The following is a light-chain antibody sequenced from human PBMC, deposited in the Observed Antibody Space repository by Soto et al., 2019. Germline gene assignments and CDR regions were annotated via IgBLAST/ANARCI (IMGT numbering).Light chain of an antibody. J-gene: IGKJ1*01. CDR3: QHRSNWPWT. Sequence: EIVLTQSPATLSLSPGERATLSCRASQSVRSNLAWYQQKPGQAPRLLIYDASNRATGIPARCSGSGSGTDFTLAISSLEPEDFAVYYCQHRSNWPWTFGQGTKVEIK. V-gene: IGKV3-11*01. CDR1: QSVRSN. CDR2: DAS.